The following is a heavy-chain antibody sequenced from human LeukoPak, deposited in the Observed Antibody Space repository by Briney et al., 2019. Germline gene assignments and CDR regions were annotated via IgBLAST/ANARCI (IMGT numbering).Heavy chain of an antibody. CDR1: GYTFTGYY. D-gene: IGHD3-22*01. CDR3: ARSSYDSSGYYSGPTYYYGMDV. CDR2: INPNSGGT. Sequence: GASVKVSCKASGYTFTGYYMHWVRQAPGQGLEWMGWINPNSGGTNYAQKFQGRVTMTRDTSISTAYMELSRLRSDDTAVYYCARSSYDSSGYYSGPTYYYGMDVWGQGTTVTVSS. V-gene: IGHV1-2*02. J-gene: IGHJ6*02.